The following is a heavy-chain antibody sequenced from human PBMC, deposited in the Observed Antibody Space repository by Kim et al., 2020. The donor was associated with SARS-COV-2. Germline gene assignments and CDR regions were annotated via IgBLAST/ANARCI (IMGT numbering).Heavy chain of an antibody. Sequence: GGSLRLSCEGSGFTFSTYSLNWVRQAPGKGLEWLSSICGRRRDIYYADSVKGRVISLRDNAKNSVYLQMDDLRAEDTAVYYCARQYYYDSSGYVDHWCQGILVTVST. V-gene: IGHV3-21*06. CDR2: ICGRRRDI. D-gene: IGHD3-22*01. J-gene: IGHJ4*02. CDR3: ARQYYYDSSGYVDH. CDR1: GFTFSTYS.